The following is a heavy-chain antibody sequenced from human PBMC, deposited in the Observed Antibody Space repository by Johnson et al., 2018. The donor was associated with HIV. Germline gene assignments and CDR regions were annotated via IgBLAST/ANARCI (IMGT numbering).Heavy chain of an antibody. J-gene: IGHJ3*02. Sequence: VQVVESGGGLAQPGGALRLSCAASGFTFSSYAMSWVRQAPGKGLEWVSGLSGSGGSTYYADSVTGRFTFSRDNSKNTLYLQMNSLRAEDTAVYFCAKVRSGYTEIDAFDIWGQGTMVTVSS. V-gene: IGHV3-23*04. CDR1: GFTFSSYA. CDR2: LSGSGGST. D-gene: IGHD3-22*01. CDR3: AKVRSGYTEIDAFDI.